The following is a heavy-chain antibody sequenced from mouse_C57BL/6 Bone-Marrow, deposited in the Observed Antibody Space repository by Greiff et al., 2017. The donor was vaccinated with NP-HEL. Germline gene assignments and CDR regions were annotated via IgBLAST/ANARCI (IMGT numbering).Heavy chain of an antibody. CDR2: ISSGGSYT. D-gene: IGHD2-4*01. J-gene: IGHJ4*01. CDR3: VIYYDYDGAMDY. Sequence: EVQGVESGGDLVKPGGSLKLSCAASGFTFSSYGMSWVRQTPDKRLECVATISSGGSYTYYPDSVKGRFTISSDNAKNTLYLQMSSLKSEDTAMYYCVIYYDYDGAMDYWGQGTSVTVSS. V-gene: IGHV5-6*01. CDR1: GFTFSSYG.